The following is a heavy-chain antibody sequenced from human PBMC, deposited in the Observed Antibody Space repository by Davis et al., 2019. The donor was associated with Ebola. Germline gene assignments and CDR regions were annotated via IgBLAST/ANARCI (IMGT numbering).Heavy chain of an antibody. V-gene: IGHV3-30*18. D-gene: IGHD3-10*01. CDR1: GFTFDDYA. Sequence: GGSLRLSCAASGFTFDDYAMHWVRQAPGKGLEWVAVISYDGINKYYADSVKGRFTISRDNPKNPLYLQMNSLRAEDTAVYYCAKGTGNYYYYGMDVWGQGTTVTVSS. J-gene: IGHJ6*02. CDR3: AKGTGNYYYYGMDV. CDR2: ISYDGINK.